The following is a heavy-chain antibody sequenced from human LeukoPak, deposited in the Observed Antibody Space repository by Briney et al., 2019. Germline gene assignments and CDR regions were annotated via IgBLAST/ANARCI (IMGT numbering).Heavy chain of an antibody. Sequence: GGSLRLSCAASGFTFSSYGMHWVRQAPGKGLEWVAVIRYDGSNKYYADSVKGRFTISRDNSKNTLYLQMNSLRAEDTAVYYCAKAKWDSVRSLCDYWGQGTLVTVSS. CDR1: GFTFSSYG. D-gene: IGHD1-26*01. J-gene: IGHJ4*02. CDR3: AKAKWDSVRSLCDY. V-gene: IGHV3-30*02. CDR2: IRYDGSNK.